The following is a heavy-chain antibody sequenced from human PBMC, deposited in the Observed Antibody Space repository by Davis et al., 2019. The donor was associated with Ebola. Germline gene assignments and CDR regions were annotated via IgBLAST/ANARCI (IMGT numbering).Heavy chain of an antibody. CDR2: IWYDGSNK. J-gene: IGHJ4*02. CDR1: GFTFSSYG. Sequence: GESLKISCAASGFTFSSYGMHWVRQAPGKGLEWVAVIWYDGSNKYYADSVKGRFTISRDNSKNTLYLQMNSLRAEDTAVYYCAAGFTFGGVIIDWGQGTLVTVSS. CDR3: AAGFTFGGVIID. D-gene: IGHD3-16*02. V-gene: IGHV3-33*01.